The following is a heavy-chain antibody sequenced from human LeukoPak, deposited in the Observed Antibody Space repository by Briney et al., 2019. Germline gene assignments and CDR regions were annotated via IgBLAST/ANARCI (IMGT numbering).Heavy chain of an antibody. Sequence: ASVKVSCKASGYTFTSYAMHWVRQAPGQRLEWMGWINTGNGNTKYSQEFQGRVTITRDTSANTAYMELSSLRSEDMAVYYCASLAVAGTFYYYYMDVWGKGTTVTVSS. CDR3: ASLAVAGTFYYYYMDV. V-gene: IGHV1-3*03. CDR1: GYTFTSYA. J-gene: IGHJ6*03. D-gene: IGHD6-19*01. CDR2: INTGNGNT.